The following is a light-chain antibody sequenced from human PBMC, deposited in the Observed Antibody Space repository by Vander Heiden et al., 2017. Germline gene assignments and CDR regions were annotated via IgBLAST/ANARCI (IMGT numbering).Light chain of an antibody. J-gene: IGLJ3*02. Sequence: SYELPQPPSVSVSPGQPARITCSVDALPKTYACWYQPQSGQAPVLVIYEESKRPSGIPERCSGSSSGTRATVTTSGAQVEEEADYYCYSTDSSGNHWVFGGGTKRTVL. CDR1: ALPKTY. V-gene: IGLV3-10*01. CDR3: YSTDSSGNHWV. CDR2: EES.